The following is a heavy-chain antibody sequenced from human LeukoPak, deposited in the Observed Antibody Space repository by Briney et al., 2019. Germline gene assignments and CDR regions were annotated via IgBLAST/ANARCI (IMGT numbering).Heavy chain of an antibody. Sequence: GGSLRLSCAASGFTFSIYEMNWVRQAPGKGLEWVSYINSRGSTIYYADSVKGRLTISRDNAKNSLYLQINSLSAEDTAVYYCARCGNDVRSGLRYYYYGMDVWGQGTTVTVSS. V-gene: IGHV3-48*03. J-gene: IGHJ6*02. CDR3: ARCGNDVRSGLRYYYYGMDV. D-gene: IGHD1-1*01. CDR2: INSRGSTI. CDR1: GFTFSIYE.